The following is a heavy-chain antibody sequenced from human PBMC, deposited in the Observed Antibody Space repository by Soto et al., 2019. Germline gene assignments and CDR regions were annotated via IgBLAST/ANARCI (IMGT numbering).Heavy chain of an antibody. CDR2: MNAKSGDT. J-gene: IGHJ6*02. V-gene: IGHV1-8*01. CDR1: VCTFSYFD. Sequence: GXSVKVSCKASVCTFSYFDIKWLRQASGQGPEWMGWMNAKSGDTFFPQRFQGKFNMTWDTSLSTAYMEVGSLTSDDTAIYYCARGKPFNSAGFDAWGQGSTVTVSS. CDR3: ARGKPFNSAGFDA. D-gene: IGHD1-20*01.